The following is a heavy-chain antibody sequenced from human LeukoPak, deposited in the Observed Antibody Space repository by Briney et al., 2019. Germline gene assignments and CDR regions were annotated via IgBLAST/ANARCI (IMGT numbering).Heavy chain of an antibody. CDR1: GYTFTIYY. CDR3: ARNPAYCTSTSCYNDY. V-gene: IGHV1-2*02. J-gene: IGHJ4*02. D-gene: IGHD2-2*02. CDR2: INPNSGGT. Sequence: GASVKVSCKASGYTFTIYYMHWVLQAPGQGLEWMGWINPNSGGTSYARRFQGRVTMTRDTSISTAYMELSRLTSDDTAVYYCARNPAYCTSTSCYNDYWGQGTLVTVSS.